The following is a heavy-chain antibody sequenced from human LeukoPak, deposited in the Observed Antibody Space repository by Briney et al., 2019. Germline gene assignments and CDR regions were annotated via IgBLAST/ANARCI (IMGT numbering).Heavy chain of an antibody. D-gene: IGHD6-13*01. CDR3: ARDFSSNWYGTTDY. Sequence: PGRSLRLSCTASGFTFGDYAMSWRRQAPGKGLEWVGFIRSKAYGGTTEYAASVSGRFTVSRDDSKSIAYLQMNSLKTDDTAMYYCARDFSSNWYGTTDYWGQGTLVTVSS. CDR1: GFTFGDYA. CDR2: IRSKAYGGTT. V-gene: IGHV3-49*03. J-gene: IGHJ4*02.